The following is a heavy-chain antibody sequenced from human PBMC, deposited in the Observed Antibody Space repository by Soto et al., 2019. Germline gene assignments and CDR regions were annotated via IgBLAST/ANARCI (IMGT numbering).Heavy chain of an antibody. D-gene: IGHD6-13*01. Sequence: GASLKVSCNPSGFTFSNYAIICVRHPPGQGLEWMGGIIPIFGTTNYAQRFQGRVTITADESTSTAYMELSSLRSEDTAVYYCARVSSSWYKDYFDYWGQGTLVTVSS. V-gene: IGHV1-69*13. CDR2: IIPIFGTT. CDR3: ARVSSSWYKDYFDY. J-gene: IGHJ4*02. CDR1: GFTFSNYA.